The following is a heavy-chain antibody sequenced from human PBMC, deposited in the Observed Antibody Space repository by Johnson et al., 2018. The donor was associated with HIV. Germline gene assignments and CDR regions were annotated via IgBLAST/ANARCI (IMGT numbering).Heavy chain of an antibody. CDR3: AKDRDSYGYGGAFDI. V-gene: IGHV3-73*02. Sequence: VQLVESGGGLVQPGGSLKLSCAASGFTFSGSAMHWVRQASGKGLEWVGRIRSKANSYATAYAASVKGRITISRDDSKNTLYLQMNSLRAEDTAVYYCAKDRDSYGYGGAFDIWGQGTMVTVSS. CDR1: GFTFSGSA. D-gene: IGHD5-18*01. CDR2: IRSKANSYAT. J-gene: IGHJ3*02.